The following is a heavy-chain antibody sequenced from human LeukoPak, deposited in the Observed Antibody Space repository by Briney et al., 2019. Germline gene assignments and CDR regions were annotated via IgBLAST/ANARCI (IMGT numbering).Heavy chain of an antibody. CDR1: GFTVSSNY. D-gene: IGHD5-24*01. Sequence: GGSLRLSCAASGFTVSSNYMSWVRQAPGKGLEWVSVIYSGVSTYYAASVKGRFTISRDNSKNTLYFQMNSLRAEDTAVYYCARGWRWLQLSGDYYYMDVWGKGTTVTVSS. V-gene: IGHV3-53*01. CDR2: IYSGVST. J-gene: IGHJ6*03. CDR3: ARGWRWLQLSGDYYYMDV.